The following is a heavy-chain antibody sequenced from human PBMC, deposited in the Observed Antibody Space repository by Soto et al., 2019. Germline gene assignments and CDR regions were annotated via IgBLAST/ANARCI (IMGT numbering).Heavy chain of an antibody. CDR2: IKSKTDGGTT. Sequence: GGSLRLSCAASGFTFSNAWMSWVRQAPGKGLEWVGRIKSKTDGGTTDYAAPVKGRFTISRDDSKNTLYLQMNSLKTEDTAVYYCSTASIAVAPDAFDIWGQGTTVTVSS. CDR3: STASIAVAPDAFDI. V-gene: IGHV3-15*01. D-gene: IGHD6-19*01. J-gene: IGHJ3*02. CDR1: GFTFSNAW.